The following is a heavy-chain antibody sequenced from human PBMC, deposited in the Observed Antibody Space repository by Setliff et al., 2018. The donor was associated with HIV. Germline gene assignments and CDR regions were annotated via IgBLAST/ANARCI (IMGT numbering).Heavy chain of an antibody. J-gene: IGHJ1*01. CDR2: VYYSGST. V-gene: IGHV4-59*11. Sequence: SETLSLTCTVSGGPMTTHFWSWIRQPPGKGLEWIGSVYYSGSTNYNPSLKSRVTISLDTSENQFSLNLNSVTAADTAVYYCARDISEGFFLERASEHWSQGTLVTVSS. CDR3: ARDISEGFFLERASEH. CDR1: GGPMTTHF. D-gene: IGHD3-3*01.